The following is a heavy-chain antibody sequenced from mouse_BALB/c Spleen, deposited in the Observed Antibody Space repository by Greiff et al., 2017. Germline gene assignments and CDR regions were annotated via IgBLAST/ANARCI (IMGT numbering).Heavy chain of an antibody. CDR2: ISSGGIYT. V-gene: IGHV5-6-4*01. CDR1: GFTFSSYT. D-gene: IGHD2-4*01. CDR3: TRGALYYDYDEDYAMDY. Sequence: EVKLVESGGGLVKPGGSLKLSCAASGFTFSSYTMSWVRQTPEKRLEWVATISSGGIYTYYPDSVKGRFTISRDNAKNTLYLQMSSLKSEDTAMYYCTRGALYYDYDEDYAMDYWGQGTSVTVSS. J-gene: IGHJ4*01.